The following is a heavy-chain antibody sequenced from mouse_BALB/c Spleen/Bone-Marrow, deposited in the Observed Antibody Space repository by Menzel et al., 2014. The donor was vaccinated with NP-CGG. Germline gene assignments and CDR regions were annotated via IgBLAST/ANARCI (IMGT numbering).Heavy chain of an antibody. CDR3: ARELGGAY. D-gene: IGHD4-1*01. J-gene: IGHJ3*01. Sequence: EVHLVESGPELVKPGASVKISCKASGYTFTDYNMHWVKQSHGKSLEWIGYIYRYNGGTGYNQKFKSMATLTVDNSSRTAYMELRSLTSEDSAVYYCARELGGAYWGQGTLVTVSA. CDR1: GYTFTDYN. V-gene: IGHV1S29*02. CDR2: IYRYNGGT.